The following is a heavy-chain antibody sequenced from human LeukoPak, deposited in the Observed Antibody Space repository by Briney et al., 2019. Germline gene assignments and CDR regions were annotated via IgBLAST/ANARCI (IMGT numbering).Heavy chain of an antibody. Sequence: SETLSLTCTVSGGSISSSSHYWGWIRQPPGKGLEWIGSVYYSGITYYNPSLRSRVTISVDTSKNQFSLKLSSVTATDTAVYYCHFKYCSSSTCFYYFDYWGQGTLVTVSS. D-gene: IGHD2-2*01. J-gene: IGHJ4*02. CDR2: VYYSGIT. V-gene: IGHV4-39*01. CDR1: GGSISSSSHY. CDR3: HFKYCSSSTCFYYFDY.